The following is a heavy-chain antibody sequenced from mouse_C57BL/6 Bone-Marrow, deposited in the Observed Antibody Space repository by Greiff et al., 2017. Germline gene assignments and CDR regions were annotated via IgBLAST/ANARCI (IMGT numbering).Heavy chain of an antibody. CDR1: GYTFTSYW. D-gene: IGHD1-3*01. J-gene: IGHJ4*01. CDR3: ARSSYYAMDY. CDR2: IDPNSGGT. V-gene: IGHV1-72*01. Sequence: VQLQQPGAELVKPGASVKLSCKASGYTFTSYWMHWVKQRPGRGLEWIGRIDPNSGGTKYNEKFKSKATLTVDKPSSTAYMQRSSLTSEDSAVYYCARSSYYAMDYWGQGTSVTVSS.